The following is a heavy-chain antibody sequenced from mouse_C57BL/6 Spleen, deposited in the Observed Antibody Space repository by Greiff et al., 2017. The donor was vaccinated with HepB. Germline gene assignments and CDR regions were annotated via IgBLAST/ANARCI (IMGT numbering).Heavy chain of an antibody. CDR1: GFTFSDYG. CDR2: ISSGSSTI. CDR3: ARPRYYGSFYAMDY. J-gene: IGHJ4*01. D-gene: IGHD1-1*01. Sequence: EVMLVESGGGLVKPGGSLKLSCAASGFTFSDYGMHWVRQAPEKGLEWVAYISSGSSTIYYADTVKGRFTIYRDNAKNTLFLQMTSLRSEDTAMYYCARPRYYGSFYAMDYWGQGTSVTVSS. V-gene: IGHV5-17*01.